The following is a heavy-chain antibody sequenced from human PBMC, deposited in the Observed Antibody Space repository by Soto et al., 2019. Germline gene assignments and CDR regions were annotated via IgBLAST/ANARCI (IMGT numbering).Heavy chain of an antibody. V-gene: IGHV3-23*01. D-gene: IGHD3-9*01. CDR1: GFTFGTTD. Sequence: HPGGSLRLSCAASGFTFGTTDMSWVRQAPGEGLEWVSTIDGSGGITYYADSVKGRFTISRDNSRNTVYLQMNSLRGDDTALYYCVKNSGWLNTWGQGAMVTVYS. CDR3: VKNSGWLNT. J-gene: IGHJ5*02. CDR2: IDGSGGIT.